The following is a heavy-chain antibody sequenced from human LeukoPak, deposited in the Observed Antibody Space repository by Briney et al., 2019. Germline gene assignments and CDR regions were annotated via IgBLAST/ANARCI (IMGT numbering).Heavy chain of an antibody. CDR3: AREVGADFWSGYYQQFDY. D-gene: IGHD3-3*01. V-gene: IGHV3-48*01. CDR1: GFTFSSYS. J-gene: IGHJ4*02. Sequence: GGSLRLSCAASGFTFSSYSMNWVRQAPGKGLEWVSYISSSSSTIYYADSVKGRFTISRDNAKNSLYLQMNSLRAEDTAVYYCAREVGADFWSGYYQQFDYWGQGTLVTVSS. CDR2: ISSSSSTI.